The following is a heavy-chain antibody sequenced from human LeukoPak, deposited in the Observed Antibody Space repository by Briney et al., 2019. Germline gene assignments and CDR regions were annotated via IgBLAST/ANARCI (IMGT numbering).Heavy chain of an antibody. J-gene: IGHJ5*02. CDR2: IYYSGST. D-gene: IGHD4-11*01. Sequence: PSETLSLTCTVSGGSISSYYWSWIRQPPGKGLEWIGYIYYSGSTNYNPSLKSRVTISVDTSKNQFSLKLSSVTAADTAVYYCARSTTVTTWGVWFDPWGQGTLATVSS. CDR1: GGSISSYY. V-gene: IGHV4-59*08. CDR3: ARSTTVTTWGVWFDP.